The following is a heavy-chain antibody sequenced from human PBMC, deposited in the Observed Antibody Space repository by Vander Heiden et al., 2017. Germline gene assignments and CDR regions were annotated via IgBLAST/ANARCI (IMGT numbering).Heavy chain of an antibody. J-gene: IGHJ4*02. CDR1: GFTFSSYA. CDR2: ISSGGDST. CDR3: AKCGGSVY. D-gene: IGHD6-19*01. Sequence: EVQLLESGGGVVQPGGSLRLSCAASGFTFSSYAMTWVRQAPGRGLEWVSGISSGGDSTYYADSVKGRFTISRDSSKNTLYLQMNSLRAEDTAVYFCAKCGGSVYWGQGTLVTVSS. V-gene: IGHV3-23*01.